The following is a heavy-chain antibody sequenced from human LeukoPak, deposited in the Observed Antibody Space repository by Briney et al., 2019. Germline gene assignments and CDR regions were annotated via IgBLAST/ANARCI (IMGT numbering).Heavy chain of an antibody. Sequence: GSLRLSCAASGFTFDDYGMSWVRQAPGKGLEWVSGINWNGGSTGYADSVKGRFTISRDNAKNSLYLQMNSLRAEDTASYYCARGGITIFGVVSYMDVWGKGTTVTVSS. J-gene: IGHJ6*03. CDR2: INWNGGST. D-gene: IGHD3-3*01. CDR1: GFTFDDYG. V-gene: IGHV3-20*04. CDR3: ARGGITIFGVVSYMDV.